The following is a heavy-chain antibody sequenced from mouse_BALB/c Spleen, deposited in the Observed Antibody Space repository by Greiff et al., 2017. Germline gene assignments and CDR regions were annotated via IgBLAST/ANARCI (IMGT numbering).Heavy chain of an antibody. CDR3: TRTDYYGSSPAWFAY. CDR2: IYPGSGST. CDR1: GYTFTSYW. V-gene: IGHV1S22*01. D-gene: IGHD1-1*01. Sequence: LQQPGSELVRPGASVKLSCKASGYTFTSYWMHWVKQRHGQGLEWIGNIYPGSGSTNYDEKFKSKGTLTVDTSSSTAYMHLSSLTSEDSAVYDCTRTDYYGSSPAWFAYWGQGTLVTVSA. J-gene: IGHJ3*01.